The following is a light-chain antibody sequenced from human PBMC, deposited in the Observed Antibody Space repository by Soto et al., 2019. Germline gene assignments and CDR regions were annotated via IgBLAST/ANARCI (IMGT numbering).Light chain of an antibody. CDR1: QSVSSY. J-gene: IGKJ1*01. V-gene: IGKV3-11*01. CDR3: QQRSSWPRT. CDR2: DAS. Sequence: EIVLTQSPATLSLSPGERATLSCRASQSVSSYLAWYQQKPGQFPRLVIYDASNRATGIPGRFSGSGSGTDFTLTISSLEPEDFGVYYCQQRSSWPRTFGQGTKVEIK.